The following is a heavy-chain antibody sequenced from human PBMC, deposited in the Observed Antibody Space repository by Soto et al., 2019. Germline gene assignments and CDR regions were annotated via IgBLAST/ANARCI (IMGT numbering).Heavy chain of an antibody. V-gene: IGHV3-23*01. CDR3: AKEAGRDGYNVDY. J-gene: IGHJ4*02. D-gene: IGHD5-12*01. CDR1: GFTFSSYT. Sequence: PGGSLRLSWAASGFTFSSYTMSWVRQAPGKGLEWVSSISSSGGSTYYADSVKGRFTISRDNSKNTLYLQMNSLRAEDTAVYYYAKEAGRDGYNVDYWGQGTLVTVSS. CDR2: ISSSGGST.